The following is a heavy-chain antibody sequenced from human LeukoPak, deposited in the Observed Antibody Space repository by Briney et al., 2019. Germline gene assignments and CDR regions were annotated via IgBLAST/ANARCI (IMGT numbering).Heavy chain of an antibody. CDR2: ISYDVITQ. J-gene: IGHJ4*02. V-gene: IGHV3-30-3*01. Sequence: GGSLRLSCSASGFTFTNYPIHWVRQAPGKGLEGVAVISYDVITQYYADSVKGRFTLSRDNSKNILFLQMDSLRAEDTAVYFCAREDYGASGSSLGNLDYWGQGTLVTVSS. D-gene: IGHD4/OR15-4a*01. CDR1: GFTFTNYP. CDR3: AREDYGASGSSLGNLDY.